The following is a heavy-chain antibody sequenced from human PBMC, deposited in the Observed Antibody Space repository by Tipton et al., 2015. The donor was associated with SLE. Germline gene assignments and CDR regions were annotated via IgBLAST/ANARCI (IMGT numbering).Heavy chain of an antibody. Sequence: GLVKPSETLSLTCTVSGGSISSYYWSWIRQPPGKGLEWIGYIYYSGNTNYNPSLKSRVTISVDTSKNQFSLKLSSVTAADTAVYYCARWIAATTSAFDYWGQGTLVTVSS. D-gene: IGHD6-13*01. CDR1: GGSISSYY. V-gene: IGHV4-59*12. CDR2: IYYSGNT. CDR3: ARWIAATTSAFDY. J-gene: IGHJ4*02.